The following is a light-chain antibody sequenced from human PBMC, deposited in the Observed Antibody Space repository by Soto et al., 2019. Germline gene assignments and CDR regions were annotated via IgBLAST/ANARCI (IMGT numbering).Light chain of an antibody. CDR1: QDISNY. J-gene: IGKJ4*01. CDR2: DAS. CDR3: QKYNSVPLT. Sequence: DIQMTQSPSSLSASVGDRVTITCRASQDISNYLAWYQQKPGKVPKLLIYDASTLQSGVPSRFSGSGSGTDFTLTISRLQPEDVATYYCQKYNSVPLTFGGGTKVDIK. V-gene: IGKV1-27*01.